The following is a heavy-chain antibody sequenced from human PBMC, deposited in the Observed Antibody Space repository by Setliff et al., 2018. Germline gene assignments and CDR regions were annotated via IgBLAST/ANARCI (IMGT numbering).Heavy chain of an antibody. J-gene: IGHJ4*02. V-gene: IGHV4-59*02. CDR1: GASVRSHY. D-gene: IGHD3-10*01. Sequence: SETLSLTCTVSGASVRSHYWSWIRQPPGKGLEWIGFIFYSGDTKSNPSLKSRVTMSVDTSKNQFSLKLSSVTAADTAVYYCARDRTYYGSGTYTRYFDYWGQGTLVTVSS. CDR3: ARDRTYYGSGTYTRYFDY. CDR2: IFYSGDT.